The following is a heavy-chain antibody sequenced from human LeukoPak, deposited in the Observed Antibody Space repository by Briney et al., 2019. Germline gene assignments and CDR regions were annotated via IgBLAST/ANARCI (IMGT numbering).Heavy chain of an antibody. CDR1: GFSVSRNY. J-gene: IGHJ5*02. CDR2: IDSGGST. V-gene: IGHV3-53*04. Sequence: GGSLRLSCAAAGFSVSRNYMSWVRQAPGKGLEWVSVIDSGGSTYHADSVKGRFTISRHNSENTVYLQMNSLRGEDTAVYYCARIEAPNWFDPWGQGTLVTVSS. CDR3: ARIEAPNWFDP.